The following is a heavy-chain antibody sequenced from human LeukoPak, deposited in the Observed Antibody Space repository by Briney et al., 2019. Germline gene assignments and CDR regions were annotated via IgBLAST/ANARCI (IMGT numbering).Heavy chain of an antibody. CDR1: GGSVSGYY. CDR3: ARQVEVAGTCYYFDY. V-gene: IGHV4-34*01. Sequence: SETLSLTCAVYGGSVSGYYWRWIRQPPGRGLDWIGEINHSGSTKSNPSLKSRVTISVDTSKNQFSLNLSSMTAADTAVYYCARQVEVAGTCYYFDYWGQGTLVTVSS. J-gene: IGHJ4*02. D-gene: IGHD6-19*01. CDR2: INHSGST.